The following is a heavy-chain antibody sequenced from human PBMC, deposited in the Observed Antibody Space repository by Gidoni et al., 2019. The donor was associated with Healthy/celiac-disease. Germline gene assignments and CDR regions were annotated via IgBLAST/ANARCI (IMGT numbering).Heavy chain of an antibody. CDR2: ISGSGGST. CDR3: ATGFEYYYDTGPVDY. J-gene: IGHJ4*02. CDR1: GFTFSSYA. D-gene: IGHD3-22*01. Sequence: EVQLVESGGGLVQPGGSLRLSCAASGFTFSSYAMSWVRQAPGKGLEWVSAISGSGGSTYYADPVKGRFTISRDNSKNTLYLQMNSLRAEDTAVYYCATGFEYYYDTGPVDYWGQGTLVTVSS. V-gene: IGHV3-23*04.